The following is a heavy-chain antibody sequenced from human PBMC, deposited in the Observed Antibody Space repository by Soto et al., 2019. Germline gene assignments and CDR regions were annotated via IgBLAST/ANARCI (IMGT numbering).Heavy chain of an antibody. V-gene: IGHV4-59*12. J-gene: IGHJ4*02. Sequence: SETLSLTCTVAGGSFSPNYWSWIRQPPGKGLEWLGYIYYGGSANYNPSLKSRVTMSVDNSKNQFSLKLNSVTAADTAVYYCARYNAASGTYYFDYWGQGTLVTVSS. CDR2: IYYGGSA. CDR1: GGSFSPNY. CDR3: ARYNAASGTYYFDY. D-gene: IGHD6-13*01.